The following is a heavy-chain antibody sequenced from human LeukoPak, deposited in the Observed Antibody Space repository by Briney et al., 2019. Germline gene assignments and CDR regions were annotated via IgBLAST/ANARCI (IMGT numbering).Heavy chain of an antibody. CDR1: GYTFTGYY. V-gene: IGHV1-2*02. CDR2: INPNSGGT. J-gene: IGHJ4*02. CDR3: ARGSYGGYPLPYYFDY. D-gene: IGHD5-12*01. Sequence: GASVKVSCKASGYTFTGYYMHWVRQAPGQGLEWMGWINPNSGGTNYAQKFQGRVTMTRDTSISTAYMELSRLRSDDTAVYYCARGSYGGYPLPYYFDYWGQGTLVTVSS.